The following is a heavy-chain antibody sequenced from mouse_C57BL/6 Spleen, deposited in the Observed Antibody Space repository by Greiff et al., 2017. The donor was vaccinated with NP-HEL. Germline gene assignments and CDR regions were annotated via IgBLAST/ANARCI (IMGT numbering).Heavy chain of an antibody. CDR3: ARGNYYCSSLDY. Sequence: QVQLQQSGPELVKPGASVKISCKASGYAFSSSWMNWVKQRPGKGLEWIGRIYPGDGDTNYNGKFKGKATLTADKSSSTAYMQLSSLTSEDSAVYFCARGNYYCSSLDYWGQGTTLTVSS. D-gene: IGHD1-1*01. J-gene: IGHJ2*01. CDR2: IYPGDGDT. V-gene: IGHV1-82*01. CDR1: GYAFSSSW.